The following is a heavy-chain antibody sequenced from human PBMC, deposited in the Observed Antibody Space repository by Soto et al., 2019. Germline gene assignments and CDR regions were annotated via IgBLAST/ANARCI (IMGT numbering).Heavy chain of an antibody. CDR1: GGTFSSYA. V-gene: IGHV1-69*13. CDR3: AREKVPKPSIAARPVPINYGMDV. J-gene: IGHJ6*02. Sequence: ASVKVSCKASGGTFSSYAISWVRQAPGQGLEWMGGIIPIFGTANYAQKFQGRVTITADESTSTAYMELSSLRSEDTAVYYCAREKVPKPSIAARPVPINYGMDVWGQGTTVTVSS. D-gene: IGHD6-6*01. CDR2: IIPIFGTA.